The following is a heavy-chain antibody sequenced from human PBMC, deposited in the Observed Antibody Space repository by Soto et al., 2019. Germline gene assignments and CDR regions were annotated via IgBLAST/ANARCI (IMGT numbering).Heavy chain of an antibody. V-gene: IGHV1-69*13. CDR1: GVTFSSYA. CDR2: IIPIFGTA. D-gene: IGHD3-10*01. J-gene: IGHJ6*02. Sequence: GASVKVSCKASGVTFSSYAISWVRQAPGQGLEWMGGIIPIFGTANYAQKFQGRVTITADESTSTAYMELSSLRSEDAAVYYCARPYGSGTNGMDVWSQGTTVTVSS. CDR3: ARPYGSGTNGMDV.